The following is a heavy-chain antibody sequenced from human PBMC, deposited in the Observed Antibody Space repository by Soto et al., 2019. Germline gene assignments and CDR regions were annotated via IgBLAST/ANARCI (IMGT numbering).Heavy chain of an antibody. CDR2: IWYDGSNK. Sequence: SLRLSCASSGFTFSSYGMHWVRQAPGKGLEWVAVIWYDGSNKYYADSVKGRFTISRDNSKNTLYLQMNSLRAEDTAVYYCARAGERYCSGGSCFSSNWFDPWGQGTLVTVSS. J-gene: IGHJ5*02. V-gene: IGHV3-33*01. D-gene: IGHD2-15*01. CDR3: ARAGERYCSGGSCFSSNWFDP. CDR1: GFTFSSYG.